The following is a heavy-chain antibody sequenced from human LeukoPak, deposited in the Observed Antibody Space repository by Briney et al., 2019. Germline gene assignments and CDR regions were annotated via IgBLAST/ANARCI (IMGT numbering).Heavy chain of an antibody. CDR1: GFTFSSYA. J-gene: IGHJ4*02. D-gene: IGHD1-26*01. CDR3: ARDRDVVGALSYDIDN. CDR2: ISYDGTIK. Sequence: HPGGSLRLSCAASGFTFSSYAMHWVRQAPGKGLEWLAIISYDGTIKYYADSVEGRFTISRDNSMRKLYLHMDSLRGDDSAVYYCARDRDVVGALSYDIDNWGQGTLVTVSS. V-gene: IGHV3-30*01.